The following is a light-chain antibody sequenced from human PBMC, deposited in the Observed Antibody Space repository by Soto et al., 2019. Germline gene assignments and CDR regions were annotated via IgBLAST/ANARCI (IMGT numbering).Light chain of an antibody. CDR1: QSVSSN. CDR2: GAS. V-gene: IGKV3-15*01. Sequence: DIVMTQSPGTLSVSPGERATLSCRASQSVSSNLAWYQQKPGQAPRLLVYGASTRATGIPARFSGSGSGTEFSLTISSLQSEDFALYYCQQYNNWPSFTFGPGTKVDIK. J-gene: IGKJ3*01. CDR3: QQYNNWPSFT.